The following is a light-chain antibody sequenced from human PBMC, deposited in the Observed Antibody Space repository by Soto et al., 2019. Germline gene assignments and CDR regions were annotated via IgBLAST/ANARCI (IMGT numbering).Light chain of an antibody. CDR2: AAF. V-gene: IGKV1-39*01. J-gene: IGKJ4*01. CDR3: QQSYSIPRT. CDR1: QSISNF. Sequence: DIQMTQSPSSLSASVGDRVTITCRASQSISNFLNWYQQKPGKAPKVLIYAAFSLQSGVPSRLSGSGSGTDFTLTISSLQPEDAATYYCQQSYSIPRTFGGGTKVEIK.